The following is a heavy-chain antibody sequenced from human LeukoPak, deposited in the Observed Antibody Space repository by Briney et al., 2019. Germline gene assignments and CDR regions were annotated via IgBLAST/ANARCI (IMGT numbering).Heavy chain of an antibody. CDR2: IHYNGNT. CDR3: ARGVDSGYPDY. CDR1: GDSISSYY. J-gene: IGHJ4*02. D-gene: IGHD3-22*01. Sequence: SETLSLTCSVSGDSISSYYWTWIRQTPGKGLEWIAYIHYNGNTKSNPSLKSRVTISLHTSKNQFSLKLTSLTAADTAVYYCARGVDSGYPDYWGQGTLVTVSS. V-gene: IGHV4-59*01.